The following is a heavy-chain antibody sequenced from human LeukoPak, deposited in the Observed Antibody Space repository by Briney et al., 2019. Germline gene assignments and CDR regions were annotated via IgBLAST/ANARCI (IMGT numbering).Heavy chain of an antibody. Sequence: PSETLSLTCTVSGGSMSSYYWSWIRQPPGKGLEWIGEINHSGSTNYNPSLKSRVTISVDTSKNQFSLKLSSVTAADTAVYYCARGSQSLGYCSGGSCRAKIFDYWGQGTLVTVSS. D-gene: IGHD2-15*01. J-gene: IGHJ4*02. CDR1: GGSMSSYY. CDR3: ARGSQSLGYCSGGSCRAKIFDY. V-gene: IGHV4-34*01. CDR2: INHSGST.